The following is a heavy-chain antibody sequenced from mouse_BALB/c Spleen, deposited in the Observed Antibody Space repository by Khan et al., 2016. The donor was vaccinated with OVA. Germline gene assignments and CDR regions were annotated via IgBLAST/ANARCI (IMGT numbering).Heavy chain of an antibody. CDR3: VRGGAYYRNDCWFAY. V-gene: IGHV1-4*01. CDR1: GYTFTSYT. J-gene: IGHJ3*01. CDR2: INPSNGYT. D-gene: IGHD2-14*01. Sequence: QMQLEESGAELARPGASVKMSCKASGYTFTSYTIHWIKLRPGQGLEWIGYINPSNGYTNYNQKFKDKATLTADKSSTTAYMQLSSLTSDDSAVXDGVRGGAYYRNDCWFAYWGQGTLVTVSA.